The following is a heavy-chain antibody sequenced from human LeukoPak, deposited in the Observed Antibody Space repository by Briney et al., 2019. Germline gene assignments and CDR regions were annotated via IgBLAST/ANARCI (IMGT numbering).Heavy chain of an antibody. Sequence: ASVKVSCKASGYTFTCYYMHWVRQAPGQGLEWRGWINPNSGGTNYAQKFQGRVTMTRDTSISTAYMELSRLRSDDTAVYYCATDYGGNDDAFDIWGQGTMVTVSS. J-gene: IGHJ3*02. V-gene: IGHV1-2*02. CDR3: ATDYGGNDDAFDI. CDR2: INPNSGGT. CDR1: GYTFTCYY. D-gene: IGHD4-23*01.